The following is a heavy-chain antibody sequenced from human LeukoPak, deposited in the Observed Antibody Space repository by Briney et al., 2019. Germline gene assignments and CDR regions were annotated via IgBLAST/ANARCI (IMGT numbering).Heavy chain of an antibody. V-gene: IGHV4-59*01. D-gene: IGHD6-19*01. CDR1: GGSISSYY. CDR3: ARVSSSGWYDYYYYYGMDV. CDR2: IYYSGST. J-gene: IGHJ6*02. Sequence: SETLSHTCTVSGGSISSYYWSWIRQPPGKGLEWIGYIYYSGSTNYNPSLKSRVTISVDTSKNQFSLKLSSVTAADTAVYYCARVSSSGWYDYYYYYGMDVWGQGTTVTVSS.